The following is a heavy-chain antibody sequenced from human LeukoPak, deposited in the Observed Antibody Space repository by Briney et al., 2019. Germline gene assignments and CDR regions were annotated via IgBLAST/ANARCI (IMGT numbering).Heavy chain of an antibody. J-gene: IGHJ6*03. D-gene: IGHD6-13*01. CDR1: GFTFSSYW. CDR3: VSFRSIAAAGKTSWYSRHYYYYMDV. CDR2: IRQDGSEK. V-gene: IGHV3-7*01. Sequence: TGGSLRLSCAASGFTFSSYWMSWVRQAPGKGLEWVANIRQDGSEKYYVDSVKGRFTISRDNAKNSLYLQMNSLRAEDTAVYYCVSFRSIAAAGKTSWYSRHYYYYMDVWGKGTTVTVSS.